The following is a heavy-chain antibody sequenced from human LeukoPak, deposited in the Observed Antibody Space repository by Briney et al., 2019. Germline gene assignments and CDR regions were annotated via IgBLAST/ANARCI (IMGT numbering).Heavy chain of an antibody. CDR1: GFTFSSYA. Sequence: PGRSLRLSCAASGFTFSSYAMHWVRQAPGKGLEWVAVISYDGSNKYYADSVKGRFTISRDNAKNSLYLQMNSLRAEDTAVYYCARENPWGLRWIPCHYMDVWGKGTTVTISS. V-gene: IGHV3-30*04. CDR2: ISYDGSNK. CDR3: ARENPWGLRWIPCHYMDV. D-gene: IGHD4-23*01. J-gene: IGHJ6*03.